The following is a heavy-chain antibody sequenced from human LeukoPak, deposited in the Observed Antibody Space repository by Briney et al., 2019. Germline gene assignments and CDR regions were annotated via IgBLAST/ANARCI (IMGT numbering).Heavy chain of an antibody. J-gene: IGHJ6*02. CDR1: GFTFSNYA. Sequence: GGSLRLSCTASGFTFSNYAMTWVRQAPGKGLEWVSSISGTGGMTYSADSVKGRFTISRDNSKNTLYLQMKNLRVEHTAVYYCAKGLHGGVGYGVDVWGQGTTVSVSS. CDR3: AKGLHGGVGYGVDV. CDR2: ISGTGGMT. D-gene: IGHD3-16*01. V-gene: IGHV3-23*01.